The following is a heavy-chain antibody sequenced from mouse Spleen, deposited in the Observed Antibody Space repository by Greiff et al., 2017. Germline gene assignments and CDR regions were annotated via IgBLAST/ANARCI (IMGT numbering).Heavy chain of an antibody. CDR3: ARGEVGSYYFDY. D-gene: IGHD1-1*02. CDR2: INPSSGYT. CDR1: GYTFTSYT. Sequence: QVQLQQSGAELARPGASVKMSCKASGYTFTSYTMHWVKQRPGQGLEWIGYINPSSGYTKYNQKFKDKATLTADKSSSTAYMQLSSLTSEDSAVYYCARGEVGSYYFDYWGQGTTLTVSS. J-gene: IGHJ2*01. V-gene: IGHV1-4*01.